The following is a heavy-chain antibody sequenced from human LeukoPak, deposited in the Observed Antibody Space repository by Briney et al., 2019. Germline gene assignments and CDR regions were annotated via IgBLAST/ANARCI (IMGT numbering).Heavy chain of an antibody. CDR1: GGSFSGYH. D-gene: IGHD6-19*01. Sequence: PSETLSLTCAVYGGSFSGYHWSWIRQPPGKGLEWIGEINHSGSTNYNPSLKSRVTISVDTSKNQFSLKLSSVTAADTAVYYCARANSGYSSGWYFHGMDVWGQGTTVTVSS. V-gene: IGHV4-34*01. CDR2: INHSGST. CDR3: ARANSGYSSGWYFHGMDV. J-gene: IGHJ6*02.